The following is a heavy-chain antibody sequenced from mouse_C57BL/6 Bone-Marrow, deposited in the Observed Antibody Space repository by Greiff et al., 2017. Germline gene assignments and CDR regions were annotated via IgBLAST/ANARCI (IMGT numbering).Heavy chain of an antibody. Sequence: QVQLQQPGAELVMPGASVKLSCKASGYTFTSYWMHWVKQRPGQGLEWIGEIDPSDSYTNYNQKFKGKSTLTVDKSSSTAYMQLSSLTSEDSAVYYCARASYYGSSYYFGDWGPGTTLTASS. CDR3: ARASYYGSSYYFGD. CDR1: GYTFTSYW. D-gene: IGHD1-1*01. V-gene: IGHV1-69*01. J-gene: IGHJ2*01. CDR2: IDPSDSYT.